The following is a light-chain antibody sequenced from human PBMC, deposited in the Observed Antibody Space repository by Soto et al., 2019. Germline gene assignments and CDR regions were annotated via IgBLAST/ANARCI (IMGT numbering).Light chain of an antibody. CDR2: DAS. Sequence: DIQMTQSPSTLSASVGDRVTITCRASQSISSWLAWYQQKPGKAPKFLIYDASNLESGVPSRFSGSGSGTELTLTISSLKNDDFETYYCQQYSSYWTFGQGTKVDIK. V-gene: IGKV1-5*01. CDR3: QQYSSYWT. J-gene: IGKJ1*01. CDR1: QSISSW.